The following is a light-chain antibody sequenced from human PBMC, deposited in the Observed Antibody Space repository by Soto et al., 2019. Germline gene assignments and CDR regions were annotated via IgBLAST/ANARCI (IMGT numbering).Light chain of an antibody. CDR1: SSDVGGYNY. Sequence: QSVLTQPPSASGSPGQSVTISCTGTSSDVGGYNYVSWYQQHPGKAPKLMIYEVNKRPSGVPDRFSGSKSGNTASLTVSGVQAEDEADYFCSSYAGSNNLGVVFGGGTKLIVL. CDR3: SSYAGSNNLGVV. V-gene: IGLV2-8*01. CDR2: EVN. J-gene: IGLJ2*01.